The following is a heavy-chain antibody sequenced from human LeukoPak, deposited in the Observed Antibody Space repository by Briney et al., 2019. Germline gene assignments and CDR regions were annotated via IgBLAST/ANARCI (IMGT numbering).Heavy chain of an antibody. CDR2: IIPIFGTA. D-gene: IGHD3-10*01. CDR3: ARDGGFGELMDV. Sequence: ASVKVSCKASGDTFSGYAISWVRQAPGQGLEWMGGIIPIFGTANYAQKFQGRVTITADESTSTAYMELSSLRSEDTAVYYCARDGGFGELMDVWGKGTKVTVSS. J-gene: IGHJ6*04. V-gene: IGHV1-69*13. CDR1: GDTFSGYA.